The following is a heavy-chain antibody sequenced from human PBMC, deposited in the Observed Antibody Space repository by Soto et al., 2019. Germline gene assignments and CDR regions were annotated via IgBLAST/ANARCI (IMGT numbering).Heavy chain of an antibody. CDR1: GGSFSGYY. D-gene: IGHD3-22*01. CDR2: IYYIGNT. V-gene: IGHV4-34*01. Sequence: SETLSLTCAVYGGSFSGYYWSWIRQPHGKGLEWVGSIYYIGNTNYNPSLGSRVTISVDTSKNQFSLKLRSVTAADTAVFYCAGLYPYESSGYHLNYWGQGALVTVSS. J-gene: IGHJ4*02. CDR3: AGLYPYESSGYHLNY.